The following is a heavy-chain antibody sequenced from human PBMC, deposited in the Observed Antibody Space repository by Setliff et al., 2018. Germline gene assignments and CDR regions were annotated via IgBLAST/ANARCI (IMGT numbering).Heavy chain of an antibody. J-gene: IGHJ3*02. Sequence: SETLSLTCAVSGYSISSGYYWGWIRQSPGKGLEWIGSMYHSGSTYYNPSLKSRVTISVDTSKNQFSLKLNYVTAADTAVYYCARALGYCSRTSCYADAFDIWGQGTMVTVSS. CDR1: GYSISSGYY. V-gene: IGHV4-38-2*01. CDR3: ARALGYCSRTSCYADAFDI. CDR2: MYHSGST. D-gene: IGHD2-2*01.